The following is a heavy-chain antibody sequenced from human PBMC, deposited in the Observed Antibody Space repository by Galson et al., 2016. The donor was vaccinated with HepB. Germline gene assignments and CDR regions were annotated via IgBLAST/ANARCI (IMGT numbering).Heavy chain of an antibody. V-gene: IGHV3-23*01. CDR2: ISTRRNT. J-gene: IGHJ4*02. CDR1: GFVFSNFG. CDR3: AKERLVRRIFDH. Sequence: SLRLSCAASGFVFSNFGLSWVRQAPGKGLEWVASISTRRNTYYSDSVQGRFTISRDNSNNTLYLQMNGLRADDTAVYYCAKERLVRRIFDHWGQGTLLTVSS. D-gene: IGHD1-1*01.